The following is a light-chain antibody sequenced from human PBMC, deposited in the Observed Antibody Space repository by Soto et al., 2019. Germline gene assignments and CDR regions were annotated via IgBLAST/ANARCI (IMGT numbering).Light chain of an antibody. CDR3: QQTFRTPPT. V-gene: IGKV1-39*01. CDR2: SAS. Sequence: DIQMTQSPASLSASVGDRVTISCRASQTISSYLNWYQQKPGAAPKLLIYSASTLQSGVPSRFSGSGFGTDYTLTISSLQPTDFAIYYCQQTFRTPPTFGQGTKLDIK. J-gene: IGKJ2*01. CDR1: QTISSY.